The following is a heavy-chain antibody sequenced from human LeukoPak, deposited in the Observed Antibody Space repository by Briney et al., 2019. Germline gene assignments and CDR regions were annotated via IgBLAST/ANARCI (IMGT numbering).Heavy chain of an antibody. CDR3: ARGGPAAFGN. CDR1: GXSISSYY. V-gene: IGHV4-59*01. J-gene: IGHJ4*02. Sequence: SETLSLTCTVSGXSISSYYGSWIRQPPGKGLEWIGYISYSGSTNYNPSLKSRVTISVDTSKNQFSLKLSSVTAADTAVYYCARGGPAAFGNWGQGTLVTVSS. D-gene: IGHD2-2*01. CDR2: ISYSGST.